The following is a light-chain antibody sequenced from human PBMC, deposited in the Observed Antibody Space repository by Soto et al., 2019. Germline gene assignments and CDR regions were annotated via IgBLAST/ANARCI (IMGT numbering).Light chain of an antibody. CDR3: QQYNNWPIT. V-gene: IGKV3-15*01. CDR1: QSVSSN. Sequence: IVMTSSPSTLSVAPLEIYTLSFRASQSVSSNLACYQQKPGQVPSLLIFGASTRATGIPARFSGSGSGTEFTLTISSLQSEDFAVYYCQQYNNWPITFGQGTRLEIK. J-gene: IGKJ5*01. CDR2: GAS.